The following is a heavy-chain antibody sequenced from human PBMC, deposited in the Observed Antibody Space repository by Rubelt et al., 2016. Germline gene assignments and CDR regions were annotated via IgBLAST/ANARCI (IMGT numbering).Heavy chain of an antibody. CDR2: IYYSGST. V-gene: IGHV4-61*07. D-gene: IGHD3-22*01. J-gene: IGHJ4*02. CDR3: ARLEGSGYYYYYFDY. Sequence: PPGKGLEWFGYIYYSGSTNYNPSLKSRVTISVDTSKNQFSLKLSSVTAADTAVYYCARLEGSGYYYYYFDYWGQGTLVTVSS.